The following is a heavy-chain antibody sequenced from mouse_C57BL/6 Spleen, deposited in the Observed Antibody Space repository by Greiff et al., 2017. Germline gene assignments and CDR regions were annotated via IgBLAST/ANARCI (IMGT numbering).Heavy chain of an antibody. J-gene: IGHJ1*03. CDR3: ATDGGNYRYFDV. D-gene: IGHD1-1*02. CDR2: IYPGSGST. Sequence: QVQLQQPGAELVKPGASVKMSCKASGYTFTSYWITWVKQRPGQGLEWIGDIYPGSGSTNYNEKFKSKATLTVDTSSSTAYMQLSSLTSEDSAVYYCATDGGNYRYFDVWGTGTTVTVSS. V-gene: IGHV1-55*01. CDR1: GYTFTSYW.